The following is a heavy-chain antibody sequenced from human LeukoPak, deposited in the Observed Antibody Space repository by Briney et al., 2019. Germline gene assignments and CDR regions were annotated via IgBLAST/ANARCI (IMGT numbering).Heavy chain of an antibody. CDR2: ISYSGST. CDR1: GDSMTDYY. J-gene: IGHJ6*02. D-gene: IGHD6-13*01. Sequence: SETLSLACTVSGDSMTDYYWSWIRQPPGMGLEWIGYISYSGSTNYNPSFKSRVTISVDTSKNQFSLKLSSVTAADTAVYYCARDQGITAAGLGMDVWGQGTTVTVSS. CDR3: ARDQGITAAGLGMDV. V-gene: IGHV4-59*01.